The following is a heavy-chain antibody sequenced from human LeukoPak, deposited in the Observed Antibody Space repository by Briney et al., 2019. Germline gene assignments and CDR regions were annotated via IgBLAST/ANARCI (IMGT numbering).Heavy chain of an antibody. V-gene: IGHV3-7*04. CDR1: GLTFSSYW. J-gene: IGHJ5*02. Sequence: PGGSLRLSCAASGLTFSSYWMSWVRQAPGKALEWVPNINQDGSEKYYVDSVTGRFTISRDNAKNSLYLQMNSLRAEDTAVYYCARGRSGVGPWGQGTLVTVSS. CDR2: INQDGSEK. CDR3: ARGRSGVGP. D-gene: IGHD3-10*01.